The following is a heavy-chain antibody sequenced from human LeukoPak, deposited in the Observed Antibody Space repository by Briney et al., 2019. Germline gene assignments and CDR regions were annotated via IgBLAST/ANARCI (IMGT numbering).Heavy chain of an antibody. CDR3: AKSLGYYYDSSSDALDI. Sequence: QSGGSLRLSCAASTFTFSNYAMSWVRQAPGKGLEWVSGISGSGGSTYYADSVKGRFTISRDNSKNTLYLQMSSLRAEDTAIYYCAKSLGYYYDSSSDALDIWGQGTMVTVSS. CDR2: ISGSGGST. J-gene: IGHJ3*02. V-gene: IGHV3-23*01. CDR1: TFTFSNYA. D-gene: IGHD3-22*01.